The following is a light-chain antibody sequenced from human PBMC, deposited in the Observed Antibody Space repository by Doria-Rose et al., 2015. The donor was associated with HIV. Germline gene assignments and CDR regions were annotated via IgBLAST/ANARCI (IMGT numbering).Light chain of an antibody. CDR2: DGS. Sequence: TQSPGTLSLSPGERATLSCRASQSFSSTYLAWYQQKPGQAPSLLIYDGSTRATGVPDRFSASGSGTDFTLTINRLEPEDFALYYCHQYGTSWTFGQGTEVEV. CDR1: QSFSSTY. CDR3: HQYGTSWT. V-gene: IGKV3-20*01. J-gene: IGKJ1*01.